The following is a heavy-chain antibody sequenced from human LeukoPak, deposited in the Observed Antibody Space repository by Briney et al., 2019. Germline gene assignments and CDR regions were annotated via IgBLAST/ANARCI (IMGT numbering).Heavy chain of an antibody. CDR3: ARVYYYYYYYMDV. Sequence: SETLSLTCAVYGGSFSGYYWSWIRQPPGKGLEWIGEINHSGSTNYNPSLKSRVTISVDTSENQFSLKLSSVTAADTAVYYCARVYYYYYYYMDVWGKGTTVTVSS. CDR1: GGSFSGYY. J-gene: IGHJ6*03. D-gene: IGHD2-8*01. CDR2: INHSGST. V-gene: IGHV4-34*01.